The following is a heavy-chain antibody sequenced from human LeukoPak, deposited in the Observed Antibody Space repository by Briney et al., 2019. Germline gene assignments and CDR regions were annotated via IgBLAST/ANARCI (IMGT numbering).Heavy chain of an antibody. D-gene: IGHD2-21*02. CDR3: ARDGVTALGCNWFDP. J-gene: IGHJ5*02. V-gene: IGHV1-3*01. CDR1: GHTSTTYA. CDR2: INAGNGNI. Sequence: ASVKVSCKASGHTSTTYAIHWVRQAPGQGLEWMGWINAGNGNIKYSQKFQGRVTITADESTSTAYMELSSLRSEDTAVYYCARDGVTALGCNWFDPWGQGTLVTVSS.